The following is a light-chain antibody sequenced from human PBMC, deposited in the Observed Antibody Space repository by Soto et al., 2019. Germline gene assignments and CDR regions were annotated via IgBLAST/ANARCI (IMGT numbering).Light chain of an antibody. CDR1: QGISTF. Sequence: DIQMTQSPSVMSASVGDRVTITCRASQGISTFLAWFQQKPGKVPKRLIYGASSLQSGVPSRFSGSGSGTDFTLTISNLQPEDFATYYCLQHKTHPYTFGQGTKLEIK. CDR3: LQHKTHPYT. J-gene: IGKJ2*01. CDR2: GAS. V-gene: IGKV1-17*03.